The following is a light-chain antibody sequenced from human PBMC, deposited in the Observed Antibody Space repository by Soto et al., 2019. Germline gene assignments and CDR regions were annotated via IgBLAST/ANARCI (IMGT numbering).Light chain of an antibody. CDR1: QSISGW. J-gene: IGKJ1*01. CDR3: QQYNTYSQT. V-gene: IGKV1-5*01. Sequence: DIQMTQSPPTLSASVGDRVTITCRASQSISGWLAWYQQKPGKAPKLLIYDASNLEGGVPSRFSGTGSGAEFTLTISSLQPEDFATYYCQQYNTYSQTFGQGTKVEI. CDR2: DAS.